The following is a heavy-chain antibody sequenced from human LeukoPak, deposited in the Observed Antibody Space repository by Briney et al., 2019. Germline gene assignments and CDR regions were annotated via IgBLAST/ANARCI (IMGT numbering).Heavy chain of an antibody. J-gene: IGHJ3*02. CDR1: GGSISSGGYY. Sequence: SETLSLTCTVSGGSISSGGYYWSWIRQHPGKGLEWIGYIYYSGSTYYNPSLKSRVTISVDTSKNQFSLKLSSVTAADTAVYYCARARYSSGWYGGAFDIWGQGTMVTVSS. V-gene: IGHV4-31*03. CDR2: IYYSGST. CDR3: ARARYSSGWYGGAFDI. D-gene: IGHD6-19*01.